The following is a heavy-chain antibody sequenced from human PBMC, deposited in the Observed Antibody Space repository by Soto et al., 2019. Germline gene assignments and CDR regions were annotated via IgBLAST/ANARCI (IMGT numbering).Heavy chain of an antibody. D-gene: IGHD6-6*01. Sequence: ASVKVSCKASGYTFTSYGISWVRQAPGQGLEWMGWISAYNGNTNYAQKLQGRVTMTTDTSTSTAYMELRSLRSDDTAVYYCARDIVAARPNYYFYYGMDVWGQWSTVTVSS. CDR1: GYTFTSYG. J-gene: IGHJ6*02. V-gene: IGHV1-18*01. CDR3: ARDIVAARPNYYFYYGMDV. CDR2: ISAYNGNT.